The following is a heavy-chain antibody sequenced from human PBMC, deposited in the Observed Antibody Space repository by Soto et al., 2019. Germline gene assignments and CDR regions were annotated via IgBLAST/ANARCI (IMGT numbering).Heavy chain of an antibody. D-gene: IGHD6-13*01. CDR3: ARGTRGIAAAGTYYYYGMDV. CDR1: GYTFTGYY. CDR2: INPNSGGT. Sequence: ASVKVSCKASGYTFTGYYMHWVRQAPGQGLEWMGWINPNSGGTNYAQKFQGWVTMTRDTSISTAYMELSRLRSDDTAVYYCARGTRGIAAAGTYYYYGMDVWGQGTTVTVSS. J-gene: IGHJ6*02. V-gene: IGHV1-2*04.